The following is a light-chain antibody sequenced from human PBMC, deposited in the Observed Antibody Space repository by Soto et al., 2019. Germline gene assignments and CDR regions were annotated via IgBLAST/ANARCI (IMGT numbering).Light chain of an antibody. CDR3: QHYNSYSEA. Sequence: MTQSPSTLSGSVGDRVTITSRASQTISSWLAWYQQKPGKAPKLLIYKASTLKSGVPSRFSGSGSGTEFTLTISSLQPDDFATYYCQHYNSYSEAFGQGTKVDIK. J-gene: IGKJ1*01. CDR1: QTISSW. CDR2: KAS. V-gene: IGKV1-5*03.